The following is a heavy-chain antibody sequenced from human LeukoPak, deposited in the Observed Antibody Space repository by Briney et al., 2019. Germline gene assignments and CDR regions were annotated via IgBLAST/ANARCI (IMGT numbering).Heavy chain of an antibody. CDR3: ARAEQQPSPRLAFDP. Sequence: SETLSLTCTVSGGSISSSSYYWGWIRQPPGKGLEWIGIIYYTGSTYYNPSLKSRVTISVDTSKNQFSLKLSSVTAADTAVYYCARAEQQPSPRLAFDPWGQGTLVTVSS. J-gene: IGHJ5*02. CDR1: GGSISSSSYY. D-gene: IGHD6-13*01. CDR2: IYYTGST. V-gene: IGHV4-39*01.